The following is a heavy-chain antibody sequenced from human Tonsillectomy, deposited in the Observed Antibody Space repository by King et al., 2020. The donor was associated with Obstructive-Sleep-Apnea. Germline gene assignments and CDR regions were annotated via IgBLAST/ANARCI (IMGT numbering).Heavy chain of an antibody. CDR1: GITFSSYS. V-gene: IGHV3-48*04. J-gene: IGHJ3*01. Sequence: VLLVESGGGLVQPGGSLRLSCAASGITFSSYSMHWVRQAPGKGLEWVSYISSSTSPIYYADSVKGRFTISRDNAKNSLYLQMNSLRAEDTAVYYCATGGPDAFDFWGRGTMVTVSS. CDR3: ATGGPDAFDF. D-gene: IGHD3-16*01. CDR2: ISSSTSPI.